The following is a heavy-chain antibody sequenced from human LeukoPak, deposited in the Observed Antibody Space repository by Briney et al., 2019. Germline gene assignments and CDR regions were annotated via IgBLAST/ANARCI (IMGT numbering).Heavy chain of an antibody. CDR3: AKTPLITMVRGVPYYFDY. J-gene: IGHJ4*02. CDR1: GFTFSSYA. V-gene: IGHV3-9*01. Sequence: GGSLRLSCAASGFTFSSYAMHWVRQAPGKGLEWVSGISWNSGSIGYADSVKGRFTISRDNAKNSLYLQMNSLRAEDTALYYCAKTPLITMVRGVPYYFDYWGQGTLVTVSS. CDR2: ISWNSGSI. D-gene: IGHD3-10*01.